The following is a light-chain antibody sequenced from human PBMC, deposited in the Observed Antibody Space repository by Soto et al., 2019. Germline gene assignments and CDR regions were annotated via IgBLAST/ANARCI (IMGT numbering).Light chain of an antibody. V-gene: IGKV2-28*01. CDR1: QILLYNNTYNY. J-gene: IGKJ5*01. Sequence: DIVMTQSRLTLPVTPGEPASIAFSSSQILLYNNTYNYLDWYVQKPGQSPQLLIYFGSNRAPGVPDRFSGSGSGTDFTLKINRVEAEDVGTHYCMQALQSLTFGQGTRLEIK. CDR2: FGS. CDR3: MQALQSLT.